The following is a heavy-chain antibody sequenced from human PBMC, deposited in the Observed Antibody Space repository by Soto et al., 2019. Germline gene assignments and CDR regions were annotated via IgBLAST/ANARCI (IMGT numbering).Heavy chain of an antibody. CDR3: ARGMTTVVTPFIH. V-gene: IGHV1-69*06. CDR2: IIPIFGTA. J-gene: IGHJ4*02. CDR1: GGTFSSYA. Sequence: SVKVSCKASGGTFSSYAISWVRQAPGQGLEWMGGIIPIFGTANYAQKFQGRVTITADKSTSTAYMELSSLRSEDTAVYYCARGMTTVVTPFIHWGQGTLVTVSS. D-gene: IGHD4-17*01.